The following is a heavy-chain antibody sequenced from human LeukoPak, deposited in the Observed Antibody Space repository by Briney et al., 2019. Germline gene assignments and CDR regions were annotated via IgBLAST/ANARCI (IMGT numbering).Heavy chain of an antibody. Sequence: SETLSLTCSVSGGSISDGSIRGRNCFWGWIRQPPGKGLEWIGSIHYRGNTYYNPSLKSRVTMSVDTSKNQFSLKLSSVTAADTAVYYCARVLPRITIFGGGTGWFDPWGQGTLVTVSS. J-gene: IGHJ5*02. CDR3: ARVLPRITIFGGGTGWFDP. D-gene: IGHD3-3*01. V-gene: IGHV4-39*07. CDR2: IHYRGNT. CDR1: GGSISDGSIRGRNCF.